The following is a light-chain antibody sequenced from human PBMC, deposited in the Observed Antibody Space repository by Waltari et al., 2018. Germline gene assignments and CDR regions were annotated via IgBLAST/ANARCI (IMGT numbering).Light chain of an antibody. V-gene: IGLV2-23*01. Sequence: QSALTQPASVSGSPGQSITISCTGTSSDVGSYNIVSWYQQHPGQAPKLMIYEGSKRASGVANRVAGTKSGNTASLTISGLQAEDDADYYCCSYAGSSTWVFGGGTKLTVL. CDR3: CSYAGSSTWV. J-gene: IGLJ3*02. CDR2: EGS. CDR1: SSDVGSYNI.